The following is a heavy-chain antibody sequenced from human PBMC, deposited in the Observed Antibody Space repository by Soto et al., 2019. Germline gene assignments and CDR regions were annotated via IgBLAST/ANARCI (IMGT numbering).Heavy chain of an antibody. CDR2: IIPIFGTA. V-gene: IGHV1-69*01. CDR3: ARLRVVRGVTGRWFDP. Sequence: QVQLVQSGAEVKKPGSSVKVSCKASGGTFSSYAISWVRQAPGQGLEWMGGIIPIFGTANYAQKFQGRVTITADESTSTVYMELGSLGSEDTAVYYCARLRVVRGVTGRWFDPWGQGTLVTVSS. D-gene: IGHD3-10*01. J-gene: IGHJ5*02. CDR1: GGTFSSYA.